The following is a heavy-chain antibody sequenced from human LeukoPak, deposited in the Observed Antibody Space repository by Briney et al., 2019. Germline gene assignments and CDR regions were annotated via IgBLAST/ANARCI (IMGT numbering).Heavy chain of an antibody. CDR3: ARGGDYAALPYFDY. J-gene: IGHJ4*02. V-gene: IGHV4-59*01. CDR1: GGSINNYY. D-gene: IGHD4-17*01. CDR2: IYYRAST. Sequence: PSETLSLTCTVSGGSINNYYCSWIRQPPGKGLEWIGYIYYRASTNYNPSLKSRVTFSVATSKTQFSLKLNSVTAADTDVYYCARGGDYAALPYFDYWGQGTLVTVSS.